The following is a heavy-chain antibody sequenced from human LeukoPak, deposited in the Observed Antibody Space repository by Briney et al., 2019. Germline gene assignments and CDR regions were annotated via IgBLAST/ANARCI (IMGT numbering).Heavy chain of an antibody. Sequence: GGSLRLSCAASGFTFSGYGMHWVRQAPGKGLEWVTFIRYDERNKYYADSVKGRFTISRDNSKNTLYLQMNSLRAEDTAVYYCARDLVGPKGGIWGQGTMVTVSS. CDR1: GFTFSGYG. CDR3: ARDLVGPKGGI. V-gene: IGHV3-30*02. J-gene: IGHJ3*02. CDR2: IRYDERNK. D-gene: IGHD1-26*01.